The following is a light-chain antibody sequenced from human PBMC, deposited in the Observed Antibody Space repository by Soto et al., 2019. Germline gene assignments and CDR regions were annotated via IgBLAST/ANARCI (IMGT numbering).Light chain of an antibody. CDR1: SSDVGGYNY. CDR3: SSYTSSSTPHVV. J-gene: IGLJ2*01. Sequence: QSALTQPASVSGSPRQSITISCTGTSSDVGGYNYVSWYQQHPGKAPKLMIYDVSNRPSGVSNRFSGSKSGNTASLTISGLQAEDEADYYCSSYTSSSTPHVVFGGGTQLTVL. V-gene: IGLV2-14*01. CDR2: DVS.